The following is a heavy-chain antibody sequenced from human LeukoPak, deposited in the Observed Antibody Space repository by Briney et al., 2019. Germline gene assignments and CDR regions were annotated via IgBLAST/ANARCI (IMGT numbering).Heavy chain of an antibody. D-gene: IGHD3-10*01. V-gene: IGHV7-4-1*02. CDR2: INTNTGNP. CDR3: ARENIDTTLGDYDWGSYIDY. CDR1: VYTYTSYA. Sequence: ASVKVSCKTSVYTYTSYAMNWVRQAPGQGLEWMGWINTNTGNPTYAQGFTGRFVFSLDTSVSTAYLQISSLKAEDTAVYYCARENIDTTLGDYDWGSYIDYWGQGTLVTVSS. J-gene: IGHJ4*02.